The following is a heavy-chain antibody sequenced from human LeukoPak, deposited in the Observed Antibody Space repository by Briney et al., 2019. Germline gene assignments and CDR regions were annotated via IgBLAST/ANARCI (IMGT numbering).Heavy chain of an antibody. V-gene: IGHV4-34*01. CDR2: INHSGST. D-gene: IGHD6-19*01. J-gene: IGHJ3*02. Sequence: PSETLSLTCAVFGGSFSDYYWTWIRQPPGKGLEWIGEINHSGSTNYNPSLKSRVTISIDTSKNQFPPRLSSVTAADTAVYYCARKQWLVLADAFDIWGQGTMVTVSS. CDR3: ARKQWLVLADAFDI. CDR1: GGSFSDYY.